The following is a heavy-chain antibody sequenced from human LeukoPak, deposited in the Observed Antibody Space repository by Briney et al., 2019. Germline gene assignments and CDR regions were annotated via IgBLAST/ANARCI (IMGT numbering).Heavy chain of an antibody. V-gene: IGHV1-46*01. CDR1: GYTFTSYY. J-gene: IGHJ4*02. CDR2: INPSGGST. CDR3: ARGRPTYCGGDCYAVYDY. D-gene: IGHD2-21*02. Sequence: ASVKVSCKASGYTFTSYYMHWVRQAPGQGLEWMGIINPSGGSTSYAQKFQGRVTMTRDTSTSTVYMELSSLRSEDTAVYYSARGRPTYCGGDCYAVYDYWGQGTLVTVSS.